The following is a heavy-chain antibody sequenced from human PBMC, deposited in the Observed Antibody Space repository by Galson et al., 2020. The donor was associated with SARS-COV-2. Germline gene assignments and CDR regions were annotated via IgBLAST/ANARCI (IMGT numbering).Heavy chain of an antibody. V-gene: IGHV1-46*01. Sequence: ASVKVSCKASGYTFTSYYMHWVRQAPGQGLEWMGIINPSGGSTSYAQKFQGRVTMTRDTSTSTVYMELSSLRSEDTAVYYCARDLRLRYFDWLFPGFDYWGQGTLVTVSS. D-gene: IGHD3-9*01. CDR3: ARDLRLRYFDWLFPGFDY. J-gene: IGHJ4*02. CDR1: GYTFTSYY. CDR2: INPSGGST.